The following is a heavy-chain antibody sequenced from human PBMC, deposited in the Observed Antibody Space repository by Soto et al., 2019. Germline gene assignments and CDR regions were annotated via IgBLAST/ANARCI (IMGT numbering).Heavy chain of an antibody. CDR3: ATNYGSGSAHFDY. CDR1: GDTFSRYT. V-gene: IGHV1-69*02. J-gene: IGHJ4*02. CDR2: IIPILSMA. D-gene: IGHD3-10*01. Sequence: QIQLVQSGAEVKKPGSSVKVSCTASGDTFSRYTLSWVRQAPGQGPEWMGRIIPILSMANYAQKFQGRVTITAEKSTSIVYLGLSSLTSEDTAVYYCATNYGSGSAHFDYWGQGTLVTVSS.